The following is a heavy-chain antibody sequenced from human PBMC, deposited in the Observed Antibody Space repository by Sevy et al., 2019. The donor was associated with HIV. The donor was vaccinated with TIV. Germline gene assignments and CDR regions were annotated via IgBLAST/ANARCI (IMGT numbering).Heavy chain of an antibody. J-gene: IGHJ5*02. Sequence: SETLSLTCTVSGGSVSTTSYDWGWIRQTPGRELEWIATIHYSGSTYYNPSLKSRVTISIDTSKNHFSLRLSSVTVADTAVFYCASLSWYSSGWLWFEPWGHGTLVTVSS. V-gene: IGHV4-39*02. CDR1: GGSVSTTSYD. CDR3: ASLSWYSSGWLWFEP. CDR2: IHYSGST. D-gene: IGHD6-19*01.